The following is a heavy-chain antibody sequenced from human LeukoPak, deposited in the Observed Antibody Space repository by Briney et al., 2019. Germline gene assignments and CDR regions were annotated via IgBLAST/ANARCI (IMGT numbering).Heavy chain of an antibody. J-gene: IGHJ4*02. D-gene: IGHD6-13*01. CDR2: ISWNSGSI. CDR3: AKDIRAAALDYFDY. CDR1: GFTFDDYA. Sequence: GGSLRPSCAASGFTFDDYAMHWVRQAPGKGLEWVSGISWNSGSIGYADSVKGRFTISRDNAKNSLYLQMNSLRAEDTALYYCAKDIRAAALDYFDYWGQGTLVTVSS. V-gene: IGHV3-9*01.